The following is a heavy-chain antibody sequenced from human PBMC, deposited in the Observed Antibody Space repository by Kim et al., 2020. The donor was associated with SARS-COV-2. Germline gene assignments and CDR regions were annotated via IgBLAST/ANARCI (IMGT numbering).Heavy chain of an antibody. J-gene: IGHJ4*02. CDR1: GFALSTYW. V-gene: IGHV3-74*01. CDR2: INRAGTTT. Sequence: GGSLRLSCAASGFALSTYWMHWVRQSPGKGLISVSQINRAGTTTAYADSVRGRFTISRDNAKNTLYLQMSSPRADATAVYYCATSPNADNSYSGQGTL. D-gene: IGHD1-1*01. CDR3: ATSPNADNSY.